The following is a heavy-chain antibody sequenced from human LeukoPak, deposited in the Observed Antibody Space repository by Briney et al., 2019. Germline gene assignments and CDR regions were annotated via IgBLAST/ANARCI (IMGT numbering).Heavy chain of an antibody. D-gene: IGHD2-2*01. V-gene: IGHV3-23*01. Sequence: GGSLRLSCAASGFTFSSYAMSWVRQAPGKGLEWVSAISGSGGSTYYADSVKGRFTISRDNSENTLYLQMNSLRAEDTAVYYCAKASLISTSCCDYWGQGTLVTVSS. CDR2: ISGSGGST. CDR3: AKASLISTSCCDY. J-gene: IGHJ4*02. CDR1: GFTFSSYA.